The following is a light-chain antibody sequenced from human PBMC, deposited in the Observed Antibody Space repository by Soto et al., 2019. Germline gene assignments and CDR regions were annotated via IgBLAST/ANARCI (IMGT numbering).Light chain of an antibody. CDR3: QQSSRTPWT. Sequence: IRMTQSPSSLSASTGDRVTITCRASQGISSYLAWYQQKPGKAPKLLIYAASTLQSGVPSRFSGSGSGTDFTLTISSLQPEDFAIYFCQQSSRTPWTFGQGTKVDIK. J-gene: IGKJ1*01. CDR1: QGISSY. CDR2: AAS. V-gene: IGKV1-8*01.